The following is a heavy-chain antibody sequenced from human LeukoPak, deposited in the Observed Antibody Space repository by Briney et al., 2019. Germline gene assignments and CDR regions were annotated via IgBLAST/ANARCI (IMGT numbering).Heavy chain of an antibody. V-gene: IGHV3-33*01. D-gene: IGHD3-22*01. J-gene: IGHJ3*02. CDR2: IWYDGSNK. CDR1: GFTFSSYG. CDR3: ASDYYDSSGLLDDAFDI. Sequence: GRSLRLSCAAPGFTFSSYGMHWVRQAPGKGLEWVAVIWYDGSNKYYADSVKGRFTISRDNSKNTLYLQMNSLRAEDTAVYYCASDYYDSSGLLDDAFDIWGQGTMVTVSS.